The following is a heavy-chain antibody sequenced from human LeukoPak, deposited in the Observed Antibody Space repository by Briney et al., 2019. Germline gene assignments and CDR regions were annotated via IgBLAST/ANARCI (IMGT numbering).Heavy chain of an antibody. D-gene: IGHD3-22*01. J-gene: IGHJ4*02. V-gene: IGHV4-59*01. CDR2: VYDSGNV. CDR1: GSSICGYY. CDR3: ARGDSHLHSSGYYYY. Sequence: SETLSLTRTVSGSSICGYYWTWLRQPPAKGLHWIGYVYDSGNVHHNPSLRSLVTISLDTSKDQFSLKLSSVTAADTAIYYCARGDSHLHSSGYYYYWGQGTLVTVSS.